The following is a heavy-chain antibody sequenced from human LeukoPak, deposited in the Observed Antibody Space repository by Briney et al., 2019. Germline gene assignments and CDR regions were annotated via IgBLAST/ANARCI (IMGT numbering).Heavy chain of an antibody. J-gene: IGHJ4*02. V-gene: IGHV1-2*02. CDR1: GYSFTAYY. CDR3: ASWAGGNEPVASFDY. D-gene: IGHD1-14*01. Sequence: GASVNVSCKPTGYSFTAYYIFWMRQAPGQRLECMGWINLYNGATKYAQRFQSRVTMTRDTSISTAYMELSRLRSDDTATYYCASWAGGNEPVASFDYWGQGTLVTVSS. CDR2: INLYNGAT.